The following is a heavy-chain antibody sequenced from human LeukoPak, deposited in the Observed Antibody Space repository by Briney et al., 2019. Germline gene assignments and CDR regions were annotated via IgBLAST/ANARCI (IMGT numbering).Heavy chain of an antibody. J-gene: IGHJ6*02. CDR3: ARDNWNYGSSMDV. CDR1: GGSVSSYH. D-gene: IGHD1-7*01. Sequence: PSETLSLTCNVSGGSVSSYHWSWIRQPPGKGLEWIGDIYYSGSTNYNPSLKSRVAISVDTSKNQFSLKLSSVTAADTAVYHCARDNWNYGSSMDVWGQGTTVTVSS. CDR2: IYYSGST. V-gene: IGHV4-59*02.